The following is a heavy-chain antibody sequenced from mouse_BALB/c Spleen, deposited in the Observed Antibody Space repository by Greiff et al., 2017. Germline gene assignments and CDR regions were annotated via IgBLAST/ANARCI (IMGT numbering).Heavy chain of an antibody. CDR1: GFTFSSYA. J-gene: IGHJ3*01. CDR2: ISSGGST. D-gene: IGHD1-1*01. V-gene: IGHV5-6-5*01. CDR3: ATYYYGAWFAY. Sequence: EVQRVESGGGLVKPGGSLKLSCAASGFTFSSYAMSWVRQTPEKRLEWVASISSGGSTYYPDSVKGRFTISRDNARNILYLQMSSLRSEDTAMYYCATYYYGAWFAYWGQGSLVTVSA.